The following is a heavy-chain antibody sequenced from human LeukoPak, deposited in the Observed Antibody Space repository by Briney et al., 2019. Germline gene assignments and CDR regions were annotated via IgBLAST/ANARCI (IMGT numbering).Heavy chain of an antibody. CDR3: AREGGFYGSGSYYIGY. D-gene: IGHD3-10*01. J-gene: IGHJ4*02. Sequence: PGGSLRLSCAASGFTVRSNYMSWVRQAPGKGLEGVSVIYSGGSTYYADSVKGRFTISRDNSKNTLYLQMNSLRAEDTAVYYCAREGGFYGSGSYYIGYWGQGTLVTVSS. CDR2: IYSGGST. V-gene: IGHV3-53*01. CDR1: GFTVRSNY.